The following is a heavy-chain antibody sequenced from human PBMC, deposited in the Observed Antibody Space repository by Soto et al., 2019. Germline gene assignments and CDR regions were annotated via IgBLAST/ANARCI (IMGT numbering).Heavy chain of an antibody. D-gene: IGHD6-6*01. CDR1: GFTFSSYG. CDR3: AKDLMIAARPAGFDY. J-gene: IGHJ4*02. CDR2: ISYDGSNK. Sequence: GGSLRLSCAASGFTFSSYGMHWVRQAPGKGLEWVAVISYDGSNKYYADSVKGRFTISRDNSKNTLYLQMNSLRAEDTAVYYCAKDLMIAARPAGFDYWGQGTLVTV. V-gene: IGHV3-30*18.